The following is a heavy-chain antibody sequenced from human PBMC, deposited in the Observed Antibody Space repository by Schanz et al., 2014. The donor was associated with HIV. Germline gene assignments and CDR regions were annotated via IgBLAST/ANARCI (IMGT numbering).Heavy chain of an antibody. CDR2: ISGSDGDT. Sequence: EVQLLESGGGLEQPGGSLRLSCAASGFTFSSYAMTWVRQAPGKGLDWVSTISGSDGDTYYADSVKGRFTISRDNSKNTLYLQMTTLRTEDTAVYYCAKPEYDSRGNSQSHFDSWGQGTLVTVSP. CDR3: AKPEYDSRGNSQSHFDS. J-gene: IGHJ4*02. V-gene: IGHV3-23*01. D-gene: IGHD3-22*01. CDR1: GFTFSSYA.